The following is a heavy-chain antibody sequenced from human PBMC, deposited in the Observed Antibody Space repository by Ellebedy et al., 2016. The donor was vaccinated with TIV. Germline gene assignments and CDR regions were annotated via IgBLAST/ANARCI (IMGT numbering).Heavy chain of an antibody. Sequence: MPGGSLRLSCTVSGDSMSSSNYHWGWIRQPPGKGLEWFGNIYSSGSTYNPSLRSRVAISLDSSKNQFSLKLTSVTAADTAVYYCARATAVGFHPWGQGTLVTVSS. CDR2: IYSSGST. CDR1: GDSMSSSNYH. CDR3: ARATAVGFHP. D-gene: IGHD4-23*01. V-gene: IGHV4-39*07. J-gene: IGHJ5*02.